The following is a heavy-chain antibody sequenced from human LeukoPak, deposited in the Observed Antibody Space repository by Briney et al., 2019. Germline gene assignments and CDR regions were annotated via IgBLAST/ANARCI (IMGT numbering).Heavy chain of an antibody. Sequence: GGSLRLSCAASGFTVSSNYMNWVRQAPGKGLEWVSVIYSGGNTYYADSVKGRFSISRDNSKNTLYLQMNSLRADDTAVYYCARDEYYDGGGYRVPFDYWGQGTLVTVST. D-gene: IGHD3-22*01. J-gene: IGHJ4*02. CDR3: ARDEYYDGGGYRVPFDY. CDR1: GFTVSSNY. V-gene: IGHV3-66*01. CDR2: IYSGGNT.